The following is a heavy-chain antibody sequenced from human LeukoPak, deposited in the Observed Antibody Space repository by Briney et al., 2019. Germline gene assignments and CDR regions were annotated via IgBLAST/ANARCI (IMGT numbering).Heavy chain of an antibody. D-gene: IGHD5-18*01. Sequence: SETLSLTCTVSGGSISSSSYYWGWIRQPPGKGLEWIGSIYYSGSTYYNPSLKSRVTISVDTSKNQFSLKLSSVTAADTAVYYCARDSWRGYTFDYWGQGTLVTVSS. CDR2: IYYSGST. J-gene: IGHJ4*02. CDR1: GGSISSSSYY. CDR3: ARDSWRGYTFDY. V-gene: IGHV4-39*07.